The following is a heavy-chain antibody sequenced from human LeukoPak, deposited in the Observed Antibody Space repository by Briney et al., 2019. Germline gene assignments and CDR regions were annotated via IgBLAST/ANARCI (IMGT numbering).Heavy chain of an antibody. CDR1: GFTVSSNY. V-gene: IGHV3-66*04. CDR2: IYSGGST. D-gene: IGHD3-10*01. CDR3: ARHDYYGPDNWFDP. Sequence: GGSLRLSCAASGFTVSSNYMSWVRQAPGKGLEWVSVIYSGGSTYYADSVKGRFTISRDNSKNTLYLQMNSLRAEDTAVYYCARHDYYGPDNWFDPWGQGTLVTVSS. J-gene: IGHJ5*02.